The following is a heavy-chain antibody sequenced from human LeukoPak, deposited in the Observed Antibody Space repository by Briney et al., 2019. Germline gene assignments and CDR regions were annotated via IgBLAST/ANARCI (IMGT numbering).Heavy chain of an antibody. CDR1: GGSISSYY. Sequence: SETLSLTCTVSGGSISSYYWSWLRQPPGKGPEWIGYIYYSGSTNYNPSLKSRVTISVDTSKNQFSLKLSSVTAADTAVYYCARRGYCSGGSCYSTGFFDYWGQGTLVTVSS. CDR3: ARRGYCSGGSCYSTGFFDY. D-gene: IGHD2-15*01. V-gene: IGHV4-59*08. CDR2: IYYSGST. J-gene: IGHJ4*02.